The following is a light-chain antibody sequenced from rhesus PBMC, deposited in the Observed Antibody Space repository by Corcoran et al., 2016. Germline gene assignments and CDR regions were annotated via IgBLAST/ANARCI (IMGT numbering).Light chain of an antibody. Sequence: QAALTQSPSVSGSPGQSVAISCSGTSSDIGGYNRVSWYQQHPGQAPKLIIYEVTRRPSGVSDRFSGSKSGNTATLTISGLQAEDEAECYCCSYVRGGSYYIFGSGTRLTVL. CDR2: EVT. J-gene: IGLJ1*01. V-gene: IGLV2-13*02. CDR1: SSDIGGYNR. CDR3: CSYVRGGSYYI.